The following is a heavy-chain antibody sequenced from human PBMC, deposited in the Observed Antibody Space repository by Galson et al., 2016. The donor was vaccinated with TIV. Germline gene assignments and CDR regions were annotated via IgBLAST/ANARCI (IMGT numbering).Heavy chain of an antibody. D-gene: IGHD2-21*02. V-gene: IGHV4-39*07. Sequence: SETLSLTCIVSGGSLGGSSYFWGWVRQPPGKGLEWIGSVYYSGSTYYNPSLRSRVTVSRDTSTSTVYMELSSLRSEDTAVYYCARTQSCGGDCYYFDYWGQGALVTVSS. CDR3: ARTQSCGGDCYYFDY. CDR2: VYYSGST. CDR1: GGSLGGSSYF. J-gene: IGHJ4*02.